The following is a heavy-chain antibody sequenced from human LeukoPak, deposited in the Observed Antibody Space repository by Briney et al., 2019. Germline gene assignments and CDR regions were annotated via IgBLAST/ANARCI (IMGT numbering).Heavy chain of an antibody. CDR3: AKDEPYSSSWRPGVFQH. J-gene: IGHJ1*01. D-gene: IGHD6-13*01. CDR2: ISGSGGST. Sequence: GGSLRLSCAASGFTFSSYAMSWVRQAPGKGLEWVSAISGSGGSTYYADSVKGPFTISRDNSKNTLYLQMNSLRAEDTAVYYCAKDEPYSSSWRPGVFQHWGQGTLVTVSS. V-gene: IGHV3-23*01. CDR1: GFTFSSYA.